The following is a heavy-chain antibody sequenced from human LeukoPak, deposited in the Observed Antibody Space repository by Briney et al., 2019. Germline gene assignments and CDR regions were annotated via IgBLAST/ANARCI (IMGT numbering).Heavy chain of an antibody. J-gene: IGHJ5*02. Sequence: GASVKVSCKASGGTFSSYAISWVRQAPGQGLEWMGGIIPIFGTANYAQKFQGRVTITADGSTSTAYMELSSLRSEDTAVYYCARDVDTAMVGWFDPWGQGTLVTVSS. V-gene: IGHV1-69*13. CDR2: IIPIFGTA. CDR1: GGTFSSYA. CDR3: ARDVDTAMVGWFDP. D-gene: IGHD5-18*01.